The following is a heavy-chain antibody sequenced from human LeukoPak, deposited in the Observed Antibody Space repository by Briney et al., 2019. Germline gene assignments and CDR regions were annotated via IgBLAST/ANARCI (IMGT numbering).Heavy chain of an antibody. CDR1: GYTFTSYY. D-gene: IGHD1-26*01. CDR3: AAEVGATEAFDY. V-gene: IGHV1-46*01. Sequence: ASVKVSCKASGYTFTSYYMHWVRQAPGQGLEWMGIINPSGGSTNYAQKFQERVTITRDMSTSTAYMELSSLRSEDTAVYYCAAEVGATEAFDYWGQGTLVTVSS. J-gene: IGHJ4*02. CDR2: INPSGGST.